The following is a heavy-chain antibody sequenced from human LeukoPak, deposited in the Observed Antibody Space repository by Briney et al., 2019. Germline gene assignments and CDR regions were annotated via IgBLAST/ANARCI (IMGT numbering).Heavy chain of an antibody. D-gene: IGHD1-14*01. J-gene: IGHJ5*02. CDR3: ARSRPAKRINWFDP. V-gene: IGHV1-8*01. CDR2: MNPNSGNT. CDR1: GYTFTIYD. Sequence: ASVTVSCKASGYTFTIYDINWVRQAPGQGHEWMGWMNPNSGNTGYAQKFQGRVTMTRNTSISTAYMELSSLRSEDTAVYYCARSRPAKRINWFDPWGQGTLVTVSS.